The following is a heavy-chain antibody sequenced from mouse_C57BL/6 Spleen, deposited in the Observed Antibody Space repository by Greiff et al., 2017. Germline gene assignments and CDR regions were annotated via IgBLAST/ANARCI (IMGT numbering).Heavy chain of an antibody. CDR1: GYTFTSYW. J-gene: IGHJ3*01. CDR3: ARSSLSWFAY. CDR2: IHPNSGST. V-gene: IGHV1-64*01. Sequence: QVHVKQPGAELVKPGASVKLSCKASGYTFTSYWMHWVKQRPGQGLEWIGMIHPNSGSTNYNEKFKSKATLTVDKSSSTAYMQLSSLTSEDSAVYYCARSSLSWFAYWGQGTLVTVSA. D-gene: IGHD6-1*01.